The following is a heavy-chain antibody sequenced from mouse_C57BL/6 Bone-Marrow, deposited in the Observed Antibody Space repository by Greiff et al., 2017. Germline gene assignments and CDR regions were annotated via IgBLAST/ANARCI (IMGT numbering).Heavy chain of an antibody. V-gene: IGHV1-81*01. CDR3: ARSDGYCGD. CDR2: IYPRRGST. D-gene: IGHD2-3*01. J-gene: IGHJ2*01. CDR1: GYTFTSYG. Sequence: VQLQQPGAELARPGASVKLSCKASGYTFTSYGISWVKQRTGQGLEWIGEIYPRRGSTYYNEKFKGKATLTVDKSSSTAYMPLRRLTAEYSAVYFYARSDGYCGDWGQGTTLTVSS.